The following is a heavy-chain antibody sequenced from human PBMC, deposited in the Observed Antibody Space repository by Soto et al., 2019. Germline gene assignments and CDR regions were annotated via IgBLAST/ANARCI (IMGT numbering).Heavy chain of an antibody. CDR1: GYTLTNDG. CDR2: INVYNGNA. J-gene: IGHJ4*02. D-gene: IGHD4-17*01. Sequence: QVQLLQSGPEVKKPGASVKVSFKASGYTLTNDGISWVRQAPGQGLELVGWINVYNGNAKAAQNLQDRVIMTTDTSTNTAYMELKSLRSDDTAVYFCARVGGTTVTLYYWGQGTLVTVSS. V-gene: IGHV1-18*01. CDR3: ARVGGTTVTLYY.